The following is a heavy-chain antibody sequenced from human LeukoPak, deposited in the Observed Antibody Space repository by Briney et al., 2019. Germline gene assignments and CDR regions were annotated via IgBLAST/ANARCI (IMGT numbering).Heavy chain of an antibody. V-gene: IGHV3-30-3*01. D-gene: IGHD5-18*01. CDR2: ISYDGSNK. J-gene: IGHJ6*02. CDR1: GFTFSSYA. Sequence: GGSLGLSCAASGFTFSSYAMHWVRQAPGKGLEWVAVISYDGSNKYYADAVKGRFTISRDNSKNTLYLQMNSLRAEDTAVYYCARDAVDTANAVWGQGTTVTVSS. CDR3: ARDAVDTANAV.